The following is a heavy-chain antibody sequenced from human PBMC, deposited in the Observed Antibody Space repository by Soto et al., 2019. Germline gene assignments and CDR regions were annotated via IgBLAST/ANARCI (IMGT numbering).Heavy chain of an antibody. V-gene: IGHV3-23*01. CDR2: ISGSGGST. CDR3: ANXRXHYXXXTGYXXDX. J-gene: IGHJ4*02. CDR1: GFTFSSYA. D-gene: IGHD3-9*01. Sequence: EVQLLESGGGLVQPGGSLRLSCAASGFTFSSYAMSWVRQAPGKGLEWVSAISGSGGSTYYADSVKGRFTISRDNSKNTLYLQMNSLRDEDXAVYYXANXRXHYXXXTGYXXDXXXQGTLVTVSS.